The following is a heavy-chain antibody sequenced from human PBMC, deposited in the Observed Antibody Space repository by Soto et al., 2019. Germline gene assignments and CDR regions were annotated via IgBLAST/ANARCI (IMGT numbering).Heavy chain of an antibody. V-gene: IGHV3-7*03. CDR1: GFTFSSYW. D-gene: IGHD3-22*01. CDR3: ARVTNYYDSSRYYSYYFDY. Sequence: GGSLRLSCAASGFTFSSYWMSWVRQAPGKGLEWVVNIKQRGSENSYVDSVKGRFTISRDNAKNSLYLQMNSLRAEDTAVYYCARVTNYYDSSRYYSYYFDYWGQGILVTVSS. J-gene: IGHJ4*02. CDR2: IKQRGSEN.